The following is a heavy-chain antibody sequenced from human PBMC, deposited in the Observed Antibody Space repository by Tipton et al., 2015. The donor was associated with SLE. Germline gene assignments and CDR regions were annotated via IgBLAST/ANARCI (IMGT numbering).Heavy chain of an antibody. CDR3: ARRHRPYIVVIPDAFDI. Sequence: LRLSCTVSGGSVSPYYWNWIRQPAGKGLEWLGRIYHSGSTYYNPSLKSRVTISVDTSKNQFSLKLSSVTAADTAVYYCARRHRPYIVVIPDAFDIWGQGTMVTVSS. CDR2: IYHSGST. CDR1: GGSVSPYY. D-gene: IGHD2-15*01. V-gene: IGHV4-4*07. J-gene: IGHJ3*02.